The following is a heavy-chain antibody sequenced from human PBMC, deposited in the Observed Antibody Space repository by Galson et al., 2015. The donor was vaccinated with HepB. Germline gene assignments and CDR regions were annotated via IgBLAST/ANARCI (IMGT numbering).Heavy chain of an antibody. J-gene: IGHJ4*02. Sequence: SLRLSCAAYGFTFSSYWMTWVRQAPGKGLEWVANIKQDGSEKYYVDSVKGRFTISRDNAKNSLYLQMNSLRAEDTAVYYCARANSHRILGVVVAASYYFDDWGQGTLVTVSS. CDR2: IKQDGSEK. CDR1: GFTFSSYW. CDR3: ARANSHRILGVVVAASYYFDD. D-gene: IGHD2-15*01. V-gene: IGHV3-7*01.